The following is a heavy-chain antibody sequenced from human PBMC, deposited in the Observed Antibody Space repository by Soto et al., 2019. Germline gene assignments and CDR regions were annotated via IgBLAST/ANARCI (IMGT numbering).Heavy chain of an antibody. V-gene: IGHV1-18*01. CDR2: ISAYNGNT. D-gene: IGHD2-15*01. Sequence: ASVKVSCKASGYTFTSCGISWVRQAPGQGLEWMGWISAYNGNTNYAQKLQGRVTMTTDTSTSTAYMELRSLRSDDTAVYYFARWRYCSGGSCADAFDIWGQGTMVTVSS. CDR3: ARWRYCSGGSCADAFDI. CDR1: GYTFTSCG. J-gene: IGHJ3*02.